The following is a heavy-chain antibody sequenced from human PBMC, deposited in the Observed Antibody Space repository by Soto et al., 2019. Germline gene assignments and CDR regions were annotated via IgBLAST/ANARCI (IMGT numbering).Heavy chain of an antibody. J-gene: IGHJ5*02. CDR3: ARAVYYYDSSGYYLSP. CDR2: IYYSGST. Sequence: PSETLSLTCTVSGGSISSYYWSWIRQPPGKGLEWIGYIYYSGSTNYNPSLKSRVTISVDTSKNQFSLKLSSVTAADTAVYYCARAVYYYDSSGYYLSPWGQGTLVTVSS. D-gene: IGHD3-22*01. CDR1: GGSISSYY. V-gene: IGHV4-59*01.